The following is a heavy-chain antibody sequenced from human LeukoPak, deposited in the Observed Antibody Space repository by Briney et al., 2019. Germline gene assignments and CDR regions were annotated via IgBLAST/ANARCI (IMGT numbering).Heavy chain of an antibody. Sequence: SETLSLTCAVYGGSFSGYYWSWIRQPPGKGLEWIGEINHSGSTNYNPSLKSRVTISVDTSKNQFSLKLSSVTAADTAVYYCARKVFYRKKKDHVWGSYRQYYFDYWGQGTLVTVSS. V-gene: IGHV4-34*01. CDR1: GGSFSGYY. CDR3: ARKVFYRKKKDHVWGSYRQYYFDY. J-gene: IGHJ4*02. D-gene: IGHD3-16*02. CDR2: INHSGST.